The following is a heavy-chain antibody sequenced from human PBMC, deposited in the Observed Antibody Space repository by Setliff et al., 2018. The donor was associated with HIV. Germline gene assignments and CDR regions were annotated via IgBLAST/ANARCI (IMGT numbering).Heavy chain of an antibody. J-gene: IGHJ4*02. Sequence: GPSVKVSCKASGYKFTGHHIQWMRQAPGQGLEWMGRINPNMGDTQYAQKFQGRIIMTRDTSINTVYMELSSLTSDDTALYYCAKQDIPTGYYLFDYWGQGTQVTVS. V-gene: IGHV1-2*06. CDR3: AKQDIPTGYYLFDY. CDR2: INPNMGDT. CDR1: GYKFTGHH. D-gene: IGHD3-9*01.